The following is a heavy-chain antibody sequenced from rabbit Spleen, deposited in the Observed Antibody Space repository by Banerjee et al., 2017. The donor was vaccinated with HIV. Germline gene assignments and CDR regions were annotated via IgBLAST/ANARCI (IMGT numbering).Heavy chain of an antibody. CDR2: IYAGSSGST. CDR1: GFSFSSGYD. Sequence: QSLEESGGGLVQPGASLTLTCKASGFSFSSGYDMCWVRQAPGKGLKWIACIYAGSSGSTYSASWAKGRFTISKTSSTTVTLQMTSLTAADTATYFCARGGSGNSNSRGLDLWGQGTLVTVS. CDR3: ARGGSGNSNSRGLDL. V-gene: IGHV1S40*01. D-gene: IGHD3-1*01. J-gene: IGHJ3*01.